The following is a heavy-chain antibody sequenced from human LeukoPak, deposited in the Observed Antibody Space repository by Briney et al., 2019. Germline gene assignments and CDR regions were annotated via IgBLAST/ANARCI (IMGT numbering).Heavy chain of an antibody. CDR3: AKRDNNDYYTGLHVFDI. V-gene: IGHV3-23*01. J-gene: IGHJ3*02. CDR1: GFSFSSYA. D-gene: IGHD3-22*01. CDR2: ISGSGDRT. Sequence: AGGSLRLSSAASGFSFSSYAMTWVRQAPGKGPEWVSGISGSGDRTYYTDSVKGRFTISRDNSKNTLDLQMNGLRAEDTAVYFCAKRDNNDYYTGLHVFDIWGQGTMVTVSS.